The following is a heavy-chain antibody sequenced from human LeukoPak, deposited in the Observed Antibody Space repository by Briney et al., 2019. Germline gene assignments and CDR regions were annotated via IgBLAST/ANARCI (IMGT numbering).Heavy chain of an antibody. CDR1: GGSISSYY. Sequence: SETLSLTCTVSGGSISSYYWTWIRQPPGKGLEWIGYIYFSGSTNYNPSLKNRVTFSVDTSKNQFSLKLSSVTAADTAVYYCAREHRYFDWLFDYWGQGTLVTVSS. CDR3: AREHRYFDWLFDY. J-gene: IGHJ4*02. D-gene: IGHD3-9*01. CDR2: IYFSGST. V-gene: IGHV4-59*12.